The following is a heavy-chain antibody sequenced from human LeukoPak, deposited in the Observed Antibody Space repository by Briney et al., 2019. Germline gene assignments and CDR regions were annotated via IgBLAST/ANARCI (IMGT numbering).Heavy chain of an antibody. V-gene: IGHV3-30*02. CDR2: IRYDGSNK. J-gene: IGHJ3*02. CDR1: GFTFSSYG. D-gene: IGHD6-13*01. CDR3: SWYARRAFDI. Sequence: QPGGSLRLSCAASGFTFSSYGMHWVRQAPGKGLEWVAFIRYDGSNKYYADSVKGRFTISRDNSKNTLYLQMNSLRAEDTAVYCSSWYARRAFDIWGQGTMVTVSS.